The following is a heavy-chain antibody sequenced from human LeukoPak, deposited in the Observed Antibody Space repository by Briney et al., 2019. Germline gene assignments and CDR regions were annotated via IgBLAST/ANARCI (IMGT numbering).Heavy chain of an antibody. CDR3: ARAKTARPYYYYYYMDV. Sequence: PSETLSLTCAVYGGSFSGYYWSWIRQPPGKGLEWIGEINHSGSTNYNPSLKSRVTISVDTSKNQLSLKLSSVTAADTAVYYCARAKTARPYYYYYYMDVWGKGTTVTVFS. V-gene: IGHV4-34*01. CDR1: GGSFSGYY. J-gene: IGHJ6*03. D-gene: IGHD6-6*01. CDR2: INHSGST.